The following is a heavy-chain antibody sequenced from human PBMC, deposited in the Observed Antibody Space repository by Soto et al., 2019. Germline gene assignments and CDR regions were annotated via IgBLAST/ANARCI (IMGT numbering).Heavy chain of an antibody. Sequence: ASVKVSCKASGYTFTGYYMHWVRQAPGQGLEWMGWINPNSGGTNYAQKFQGWVTMTRDTSISTAYMELSRLRSDDTAVYYCARDRWYYDILTGYSNDYYYGMDVWGQGTTVTVSS. CDR1: GYTFTGYY. J-gene: IGHJ6*02. CDR3: ARDRWYYDILTGYSNDYYYGMDV. V-gene: IGHV1-2*04. D-gene: IGHD3-9*01. CDR2: INPNSGGT.